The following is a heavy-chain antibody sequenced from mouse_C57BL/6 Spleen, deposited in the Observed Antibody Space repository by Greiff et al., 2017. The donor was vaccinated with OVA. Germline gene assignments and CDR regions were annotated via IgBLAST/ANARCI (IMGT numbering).Heavy chain of an antibody. Sequence: VKLQQSGAELVRPGTSVKVSCKASGYAFTNYLIEWVKQRPGQGLEWIGVINPGSGGTNYNEKFKGKATLTADKSSSTAYMQLSSLTSEDSAVYFCARGDYYYEDYWGQGTTLTVSS. CDR3: ARGDYYYEDY. D-gene: IGHD1-1*01. CDR1: GYAFTNYL. V-gene: IGHV1-54*01. J-gene: IGHJ2*01. CDR2: INPGSGGT.